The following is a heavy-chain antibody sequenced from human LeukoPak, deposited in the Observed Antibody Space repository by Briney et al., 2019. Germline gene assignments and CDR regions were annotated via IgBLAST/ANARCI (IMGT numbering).Heavy chain of an antibody. CDR1: GFTFSDYY. CDR2: ISSSGTTI. Sequence: GGSLRLSCAASGFTFSDYYMSWIRQAPGKGLEWISYISSSGTTIYYADSVKGRFTISRDNAKNSLYLQMNSLRAEDTAVYYCGVADSGSYANFDYWGQGTLVTVSS. J-gene: IGHJ4*02. D-gene: IGHD1-26*01. CDR3: GVADSGSYANFDY. V-gene: IGHV3-11*01.